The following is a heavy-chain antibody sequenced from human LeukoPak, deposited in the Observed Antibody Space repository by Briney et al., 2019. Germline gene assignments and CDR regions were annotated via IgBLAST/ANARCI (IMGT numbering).Heavy chain of an antibody. CDR3: AKGNTQWELYDY. J-gene: IGHJ4*02. CDR1: GFNPNSYS. D-gene: IGHD4-23*01. V-gene: IGHV3-23*01. CDR2: VVGDAVT. Sequence: GGSLRLSCAASGFNPNSYSMSWVRQAPGKGLEWVAAVVGDAVTFYTDSVKGRFTISRDNSKNTLYLQMNSLRAEDTAVYYCAKGNTQWELYDYWGQGTLVTVSS.